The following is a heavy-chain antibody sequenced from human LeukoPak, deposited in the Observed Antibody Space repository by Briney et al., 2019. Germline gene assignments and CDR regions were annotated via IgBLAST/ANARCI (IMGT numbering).Heavy chain of an antibody. CDR2: ISYDGSNK. D-gene: IGHD3-3*01. CDR3: AREIRWRFEY. CDR1: GFTFNTYG. J-gene: IGHJ4*02. Sequence: SGGSLRLSCAASGFTFNTYGMHWVRQAPGKGLEWVAVISYDGSNKYYVDSVKGRFTISRDNSKNTLYLQMNSLRAEDTAVYYCAREIRWRFEYWGQGTLVTVSS. V-gene: IGHV3-30*03.